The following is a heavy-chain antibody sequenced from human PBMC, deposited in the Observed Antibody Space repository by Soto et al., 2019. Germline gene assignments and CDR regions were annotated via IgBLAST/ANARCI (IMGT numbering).Heavy chain of an antibody. CDR1: GFTFSDYY. V-gene: IGHV3-11*01. Sequence: QVQLVESGGGLVKPGGSLRLSCAASGFTFSDYYMSWIRQAPGMGLEWVSYISSSGSTIYYADSVKGRFTISRDNAKNSLYLQMNSLRAEDTAVYYCARGYCSGRSCYSYYYYGMDVWGQGTTVTVSS. CDR2: ISSSGSTI. J-gene: IGHJ6*02. CDR3: ARGYCSGRSCYSYYYYGMDV. D-gene: IGHD2-15*01.